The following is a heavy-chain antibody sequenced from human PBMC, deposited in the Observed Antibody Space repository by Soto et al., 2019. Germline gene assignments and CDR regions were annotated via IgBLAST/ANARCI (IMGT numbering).Heavy chain of an antibody. J-gene: IGHJ6*02. D-gene: IGHD2-2*01. CDR2: IIPIFGTA. CDR1: GGTFSSYA. V-gene: IGHV1-69*06. CDR3: ARDPGMTRYCSSTSCYGYYYYGMDV. Sequence: QVQLVQSGAEVKKPGSSVKVSCKASGGTFSSYAISWVRQAPGQGLEWMGGIIPIFGTANYAQKFQGRVTITADKSTSTAYMELSSLRSEDTAVYYCARDPGMTRYCSSTSCYGYYYYGMDVWGQGTTVTVS.